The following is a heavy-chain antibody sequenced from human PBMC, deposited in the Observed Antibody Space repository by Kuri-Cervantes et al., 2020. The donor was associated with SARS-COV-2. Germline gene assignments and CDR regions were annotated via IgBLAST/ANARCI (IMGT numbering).Heavy chain of an antibody. CDR3: ARSQPSTSRFYYYGMDV. D-gene: IGHD6-6*01. Sequence: SEPLSLTCTVSGGSISSSYYWGWIRQPRGKGLEWIGSNYYSGSSHYNPSFKSGVTISVDTSKNQFSLKLSSVTAADTAVYYCARSQPSTSRFYYYGMDVCGQGTTVTVSS. CDR1: GGSISSSYY. CDR2: NYYSGSS. V-gene: IGHV4-39*07. J-gene: IGHJ6*02.